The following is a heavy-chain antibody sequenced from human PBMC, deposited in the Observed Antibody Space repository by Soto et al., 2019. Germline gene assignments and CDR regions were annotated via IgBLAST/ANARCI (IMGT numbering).Heavy chain of an antibody. D-gene: IGHD3-9*01. CDR3: ARGPVLRYFDTPKSFDC. J-gene: IGHJ4*02. Sequence: ASVKVSCKASGYTFTIYAMHWVRQAPGQRLEWMGWINAGNGNTKYSQKFQGRVTITRDTSASTAYMELSSLRSEDTAVYYCARGPVLRYFDTPKSFDCWGQGTLVTVSS. V-gene: IGHV1-3*01. CDR2: INAGNGNT. CDR1: GYTFTIYA.